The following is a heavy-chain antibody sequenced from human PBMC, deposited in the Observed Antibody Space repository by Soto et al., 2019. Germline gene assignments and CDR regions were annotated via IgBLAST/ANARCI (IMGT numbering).Heavy chain of an antibody. CDR2: ISGSGGST. CDR1: GFTFSSYA. CDR3: AKVNYYDSSGYSGGHIRPAFEI. V-gene: IGHV3-23*01. Sequence: PGGSLRLSCAASGFTFSSYAMSWVRQAPGKGLEWVSAISGSGGSTYYADSVKGRFTISRDNSKNTLYLQMNSLRAEDTAVYYCAKVNYYDSSGYSGGHIRPAFEIWGQGTMVTVSS. D-gene: IGHD3-22*01. J-gene: IGHJ3*02.